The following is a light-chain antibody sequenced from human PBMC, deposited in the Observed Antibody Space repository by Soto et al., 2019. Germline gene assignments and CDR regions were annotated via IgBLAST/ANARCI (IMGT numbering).Light chain of an antibody. Sequence: EIVMTQSPANLSVSPEERATLSCRASHSVSSNLAWYQQKPGQGPRLLIYGASTRATGIPARFSGSGSGTEFTLTISSLQSEDFAVYYCQQYNKWPPYTFGQGTKVEIK. CDR2: GAS. CDR3: QQYNKWPPYT. J-gene: IGKJ2*01. CDR1: HSVSSN. V-gene: IGKV3-15*01.